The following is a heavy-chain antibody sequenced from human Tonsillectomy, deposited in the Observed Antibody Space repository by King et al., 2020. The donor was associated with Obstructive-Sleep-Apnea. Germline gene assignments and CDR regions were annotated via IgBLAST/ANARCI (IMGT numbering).Heavy chain of an antibody. CDR3: ARGGRWLVSNGFDC. Sequence: QLQESGPGLVKPSGTLSLTCAVSGGSISSSNWWSWVRQAPGKGLEWIGEIYHSGSTNYNPSLKSRVTISVDKSKNQSALGLASVTAADTAVYYCARGGRWLVSNGFDCWGQGTLVTVSS. D-gene: IGHD6-19*01. V-gene: IGHV4-4*02. CDR2: IYHSGST. CDR1: GGSISSSNW. J-gene: IGHJ4*02.